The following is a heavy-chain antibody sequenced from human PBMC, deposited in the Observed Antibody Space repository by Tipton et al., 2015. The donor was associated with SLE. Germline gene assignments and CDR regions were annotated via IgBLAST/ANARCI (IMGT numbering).Heavy chain of an antibody. Sequence: TLSLTCTVSGGSISSYYWSWIRQPAGKGLEWIGRIYTSGSTNYNPSLKSRVTMSVDTSKNQFSRKLSSVTAADTAVYYCAREGKAMVPFDYWGQGTLVTVSS. CDR3: AREGKAMVPFDY. CDR2: IYTSGST. J-gene: IGHJ4*02. D-gene: IGHD5-18*01. CDR1: GGSISSYY. V-gene: IGHV4-4*07.